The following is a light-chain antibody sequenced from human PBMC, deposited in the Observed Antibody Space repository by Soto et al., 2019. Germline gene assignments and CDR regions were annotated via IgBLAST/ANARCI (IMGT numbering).Light chain of an antibody. CDR2: GAF. J-gene: IGKJ1*01. CDR3: QQYGSSPPWT. V-gene: IGKV3-20*01. Sequence: EILLTQSPGTLSLSPGERATLSCRASQSVSDNYLAWYQQKPGQAPRLLIYGAFTRATGIPDRFSGSGSGTDFSLTISRLEPEDFAVYYCQQYGSSPPWTFGQGTTVEIK. CDR1: QSVSDNY.